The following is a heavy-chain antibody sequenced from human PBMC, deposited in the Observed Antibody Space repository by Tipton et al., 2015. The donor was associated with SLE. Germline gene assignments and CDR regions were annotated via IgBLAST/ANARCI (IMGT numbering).Heavy chain of an antibody. CDR3: ARDKDGGYSYGLNGLDV. D-gene: IGHD5-18*01. CDR2: IYFTGNT. V-gene: IGHV4-31*03. Sequence: GLVKPSETLSLTCTVSGGSVSSGGYYWSWIRQYPGKGLEFIGYIYFTGNTYYNPSLKSRVTISVDTSKNQFSLMLSSVTAADTALYYCARDKDGGYSYGLNGLDVWGQGTTVTVSS. J-gene: IGHJ6*02. CDR1: GGSVSSGGYY.